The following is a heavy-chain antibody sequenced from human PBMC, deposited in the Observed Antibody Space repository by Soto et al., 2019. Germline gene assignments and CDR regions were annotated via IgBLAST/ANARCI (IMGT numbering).Heavy chain of an antibody. CDR2: ISSSSSTI. J-gene: IGHJ6*02. V-gene: IGHV3-48*02. Sequence: GGSLRLSCAASGFTFSSYSMNWVRQAPGKGLEWVPYISSSSSTIYYADSVKGRFTISRGNAKNSLYLQMNSLRDEDTAVYYCARDGHRSPPPYYDFWSGRPYYYYYGMDVWGQGTTVTVSS. CDR1: GFTFSSYS. D-gene: IGHD3-3*01. CDR3: ARDGHRSPPPYYDFWSGRPYYYYYGMDV.